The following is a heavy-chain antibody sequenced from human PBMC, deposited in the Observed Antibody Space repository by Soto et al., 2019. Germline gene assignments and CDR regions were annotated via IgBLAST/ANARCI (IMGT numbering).Heavy chain of an antibody. J-gene: IGHJ4*02. V-gene: IGHV3-21*01. CDR2: ISSSSSYI. CDR3: ASSVTPGRPTLGVDY. D-gene: IGHD3-10*01. CDR1: GFTFSSYS. Sequence: EVQLVESGGGLVKPGGSLRLSCAASGFTFSSYSMNWVRQAPGKGLEWVSSISSSSSYIYYADSVKGRFTISRDNAKNSLYLQMNNLRAEETAVYYCASSVTPGRPTLGVDYWGQGTLVTVSS.